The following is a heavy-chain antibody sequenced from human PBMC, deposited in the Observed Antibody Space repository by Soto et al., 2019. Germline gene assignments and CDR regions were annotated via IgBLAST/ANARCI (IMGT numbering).Heavy chain of an antibody. D-gene: IGHD4-17*01. V-gene: IGHV4-30-2*01. CDR1: GDCXCRCSSY. J-gene: IGHJ4*02. CDR2: IDHSGST. Sequence: SETRSVTCAVGGDCXCRCSSYWSLIRQPPGKGLEWIGYIDHSGSTYYNPSLKSRVTISVDRSKNQFSLKLSAVTAADTAVYYCARGMTTVTTLDSWGQGTLVTVSS. CDR3: ARGMTTVTTLDS.